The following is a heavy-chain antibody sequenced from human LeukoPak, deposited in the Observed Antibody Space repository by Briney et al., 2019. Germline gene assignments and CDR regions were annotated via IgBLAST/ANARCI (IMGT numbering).Heavy chain of an antibody. J-gene: IGHJ3*02. D-gene: IGHD2-15*01. V-gene: IGHV3-48*03. CDR2: ISSSASSR. CDR3: ARETPSAFNI. CDR1: GFTFSSYE. Sequence: PGGSLRLSCTASGFTFSSYEMNWVRQAPGKGLEWVSYISSSASSRHYADSVQGRFTISRDNAKNSLYLQMSSLRVEDMAIYYCARETPSAFNIWGQGTMVTVSS.